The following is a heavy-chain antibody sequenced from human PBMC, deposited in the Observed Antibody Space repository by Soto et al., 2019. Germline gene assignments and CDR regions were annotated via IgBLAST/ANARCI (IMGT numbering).Heavy chain of an antibody. CDR3: ARGRGYGDYTRNCFDY. V-gene: IGHV4-31*03. D-gene: IGHD4-17*01. J-gene: IGHJ4*02. CDR1: GGSFSTDGYY. Sequence: SETLSLTCTVSGGSFSTDGYYWSWIRQHPEKGLEWIGYIYSSGTTYYNPSLKSRITISVDTSKNQFSLKLSSVTAADTAVYYCARGRGYGDYTRNCFDYWGQGTLVTVSS. CDR2: IYSSGTT.